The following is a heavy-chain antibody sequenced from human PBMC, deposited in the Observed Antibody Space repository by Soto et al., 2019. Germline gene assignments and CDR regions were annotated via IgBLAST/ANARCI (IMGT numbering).Heavy chain of an antibody. CDR1: GFSISDHY. CDR3: ARSGDNYNVLDY. J-gene: IGHJ4*02. Sequence: QVQSVESGGGLVKPGGSLRLTCAASGFSISDHYMSWIRQAPGKGLEWVSYSSNSGTFTKYADSVKGRFSISRDNAKNSLYLEINSLRGEDTAIYYCARSGDNYNVLDYWGQGTPVTVSS. D-gene: IGHD3-10*02. CDR2: SSNSGTFT. V-gene: IGHV3-11*05.